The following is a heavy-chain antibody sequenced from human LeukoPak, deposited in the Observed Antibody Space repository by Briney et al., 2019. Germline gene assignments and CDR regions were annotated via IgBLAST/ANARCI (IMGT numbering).Heavy chain of an antibody. V-gene: IGHV3-74*01. CDR3: ARGYGSGTLDY. Sequence: GGSLRLSCAASGFTFSSYWMHWVRQAPGKGLVWLSRINSDGSSTSYADSVKGRFTISRDNAKNTLYLQMNSLRAEDTAVYYCARGYGSGTLDYWGQGTLVTVSS. J-gene: IGHJ4*02. D-gene: IGHD3-10*01. CDR2: INSDGSST. CDR1: GFTFSSYW.